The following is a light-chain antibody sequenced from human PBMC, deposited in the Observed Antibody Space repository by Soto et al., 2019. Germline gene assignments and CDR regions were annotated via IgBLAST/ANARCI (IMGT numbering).Light chain of an antibody. Sequence: DIPMTQSPSTLSASVGDRVTITCRASQSISSWLAWYQQKPGKAPKLLIYDASSLASGVPSRFSGSGSGTEFTLTISSLQPDDFATYYCQQYNSYPVTFGQGTKVEIK. J-gene: IGKJ1*01. CDR3: QQYNSYPVT. V-gene: IGKV1-5*01. CDR1: QSISSW. CDR2: DAS.